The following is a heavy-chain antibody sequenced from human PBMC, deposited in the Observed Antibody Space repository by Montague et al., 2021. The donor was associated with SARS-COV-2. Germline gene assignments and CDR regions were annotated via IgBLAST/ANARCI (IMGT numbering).Heavy chain of an antibody. CDR1: GGSTSSGSYY. CDR3: AREWVYYDILTGYRNWFDP. CDR2: IYTSGST. J-gene: IGHJ5*02. Sequence: TLSLTCTVSGGSTSSGSYYWSWIRQPAGKGLEWIGRIYTSGSTNYNPSLKSRVTISVDTSKNQLSLKLSSVTAADTAVYYCAREWVYYDILTGYRNWFDPGGQGTLVTVSS. D-gene: IGHD3-9*01. V-gene: IGHV4-61*02.